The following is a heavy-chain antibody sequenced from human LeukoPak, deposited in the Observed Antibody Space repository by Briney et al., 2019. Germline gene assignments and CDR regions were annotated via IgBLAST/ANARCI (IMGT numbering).Heavy chain of an antibody. D-gene: IGHD3-22*01. V-gene: IGHV1-18*01. CDR3: ARDAKFLSGCHYQAFDR. CDR2: ISGYDDDT. J-gene: IGHJ4*02. Sequence: GASVKVSCKASGYTFTDYGVSWVRQAPGQGLEWMGWISGYDDDTRYSRGFQDRLTMTTDTSTSTAYMELSSLRSDDTAVYYCARDAKFLSGCHYQAFDRWGQGTLVTVSS. CDR1: GYTFTDYG.